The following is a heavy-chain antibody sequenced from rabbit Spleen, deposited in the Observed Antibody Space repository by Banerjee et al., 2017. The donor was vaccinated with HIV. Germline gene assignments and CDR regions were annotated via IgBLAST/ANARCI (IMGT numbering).Heavy chain of an antibody. CDR2: IYVSGTT. Sequence: QEQLVEFGGGLVQPEGSLTLTCKASGFSLSGNYVMCWVRQAPGKGLEWIGCIYVSGTTYYASWAKGRFTSSKTSSTTVTLQMTSLTAADTATYFCARDRQYSGAWAFALWGPGTLVTVS. CDR1: GFSLSGNYV. J-gene: IGHJ4*01. D-gene: IGHD4-1*01. V-gene: IGHV1S45*01. CDR3: ARDRQYSGAWAFAL.